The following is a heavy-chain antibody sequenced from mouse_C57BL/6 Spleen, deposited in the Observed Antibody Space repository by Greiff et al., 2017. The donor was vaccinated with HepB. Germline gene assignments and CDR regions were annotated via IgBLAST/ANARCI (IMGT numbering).Heavy chain of an antibody. CDR3: ALYYYGSSYAMDY. J-gene: IGHJ4*01. CDR2: IDPANGNT. D-gene: IGHD1-1*01. CDR1: GFNIKNTY. V-gene: IGHV14-3*01. Sequence: EVQGVESVAELVRPGASVKLSCTASGFNIKNTYMHWVKQRPEQGLEWIGRIDPANGNTKYAPKFQGKATITADTSSNTAYLQLSSLTSEDTAIYYCALYYYGSSYAMDYWGQGTSVTVSS.